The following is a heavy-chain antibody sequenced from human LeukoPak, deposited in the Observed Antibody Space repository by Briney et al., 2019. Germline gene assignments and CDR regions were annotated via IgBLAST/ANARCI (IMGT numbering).Heavy chain of an antibody. J-gene: IGHJ4*02. V-gene: IGHV3-74*01. CDR2: INSDGSST. D-gene: IGHD6-6*01. CDR3: ARSPLIAARPFDY. CDR1: GLTFSSYW. Sequence: GGSLRLSCAASGLTFSSYWMHWVRQAPGKGLVWVSRINSDGSSTSYADSVKGRFTISRDNAKNTLYLQMNSLRAEDTAVYYCARSPLIAARPFDYWGQGTLVTVSS.